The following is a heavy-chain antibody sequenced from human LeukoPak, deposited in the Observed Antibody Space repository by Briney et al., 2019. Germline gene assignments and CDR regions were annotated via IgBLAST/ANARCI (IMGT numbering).Heavy chain of an antibody. V-gene: IGHV4-59*01. CDR1: GGSISSYY. J-gene: IGHJ4*02. CDR3: ARTFRGGYSNDY. Sequence: SETLSLTCTVSGGSISSYYWSWIRQPPGKGLEWIGYISYSGSTNYNPSLKSRVTISVDTSKNQFSLKLSSVTAADTAVYYCARTFRGGYSNDYWGQGTLVTVSS. CDR2: ISYSGST. D-gene: IGHD4-11*01.